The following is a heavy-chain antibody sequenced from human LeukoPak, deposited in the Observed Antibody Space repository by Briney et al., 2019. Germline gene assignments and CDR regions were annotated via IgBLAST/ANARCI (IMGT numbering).Heavy chain of an antibody. V-gene: IGHV4-34*01. J-gene: IGHJ4*02. CDR2: INHSGST. CDR3: ARALVNYYDSSGYYAY. CDR1: GGSFSGYY. Sequence: PSETLSLTCAVYGGSFSGYYWSWIRQPPGKGLEWIGEINHSGSTNYNPSLKSRVTISVDTSKNQFSLKLSSVTAADTAVYYCARALVNYYDSSGYYAYWGQGTLVTVSS. D-gene: IGHD3-22*01.